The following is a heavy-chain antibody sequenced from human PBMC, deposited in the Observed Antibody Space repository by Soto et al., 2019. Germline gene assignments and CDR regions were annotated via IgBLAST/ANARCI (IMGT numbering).Heavy chain of an antibody. CDR2: MNPNSGNT. D-gene: IGHD6-13*01. V-gene: IGHV1-8*01. CDR1: GYTFTSYD. J-gene: IGHJ6*02. CDR3: AGRGYSGSWYSYSYYGMDV. Sequence: QVQLVQSGAEVKKPGASVKVSCKASGYTFTSYDINWVRQATGQGLEWMGWMNPNSGNTGYAQKFQGRVTMTRNTPISTAYMELGSLRSEDTAVYYWAGRGYSGSWYSYSYYGMDVWGQGTTVTVSS.